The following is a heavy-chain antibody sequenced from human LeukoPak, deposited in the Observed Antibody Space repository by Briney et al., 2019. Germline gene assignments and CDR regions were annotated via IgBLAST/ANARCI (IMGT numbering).Heavy chain of an antibody. Sequence: SETLSLTCSISGDYISSSNYYWGWIRQPPGKGLEWIGNIYYTGRTYYNPSLKSRVSISIDTSKNEFYLKVRSVTAADTAVYYCARLYYYDASGPPLWGQGTLVIVSS. CDR2: IYYTGRT. CDR3: ARLYYYDASGPPL. CDR1: GDYISSSNYY. D-gene: IGHD3-22*01. J-gene: IGHJ4*02. V-gene: IGHV4-39*01.